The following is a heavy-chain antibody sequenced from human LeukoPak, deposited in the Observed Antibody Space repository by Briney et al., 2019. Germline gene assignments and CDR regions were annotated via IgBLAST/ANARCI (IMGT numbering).Heavy chain of an antibody. D-gene: IGHD1-26*01. CDR3: ARDLPPRIVGANLGILDY. CDR1: GFTFSSYE. V-gene: IGHV3-48*03. J-gene: IGHJ4*02. CDR2: ISSSGSTK. Sequence: GGSLRLSCAASGFTFSSYEMNWVRQAPGKGLEWVSYISSSGSTKYYADSVKGRFTISRDNAKNSLYLQMNSLRAEDTAVYYCARDLPPRIVGANLGILDYWGQGTLVTVSS.